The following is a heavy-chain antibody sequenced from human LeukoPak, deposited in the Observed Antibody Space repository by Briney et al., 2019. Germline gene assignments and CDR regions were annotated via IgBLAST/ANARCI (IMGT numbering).Heavy chain of an antibody. D-gene: IGHD6-13*01. J-gene: IGHJ5*02. CDR1: GYSISSGYY. CDR3: ARGEGPGYSSSWYFDNWFDP. V-gene: IGHV4-38-2*02. Sequence: SETLSLTCTVSGYSISSGYYWGWIRPPPGEGLEWIGRIYHSGSTYYNPSLKSRVTISVDTSKNQFSLKLSSVTAADTAVYYCARGEGPGYSSSWYFDNWFDPWGQGTLVTVSS. CDR2: IYHSGST.